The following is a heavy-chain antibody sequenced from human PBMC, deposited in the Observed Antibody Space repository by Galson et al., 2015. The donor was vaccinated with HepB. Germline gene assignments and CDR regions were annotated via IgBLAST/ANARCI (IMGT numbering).Heavy chain of an antibody. D-gene: IGHD6-13*01. V-gene: IGHV3-48*01. CDR2: ISSSSSTI. CDR3: ARDRSREADSSSSDDRFDY. Sequence: SLRLSCAASGFTFSSYSMNWVRQAPGKGLEWVSYISSSSSTIYYADSVKGRFTISRDNAKNSLYLQMNSLRAEDTAVYYCARDRSREADSSSSDDRFDYWGQGTLVTVSS. CDR1: GFTFSSYS. J-gene: IGHJ4*02.